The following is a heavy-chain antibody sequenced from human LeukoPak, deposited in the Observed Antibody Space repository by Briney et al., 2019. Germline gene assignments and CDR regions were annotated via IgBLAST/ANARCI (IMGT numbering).Heavy chain of an antibody. Sequence: PGGSLRLSCAASGFTFSSYWMSWVRQAPGKGLEWVANIKQDGSEKYYVDSVKGRFTISRDNAKNSLYLRMNSLRAEDTAVYYCARAADCSGGSCYLYYYYYYMDVWGKGTTVTVSS. CDR1: GFTFSSYW. CDR3: ARAADCSGGSCYLYYYYYYMDV. D-gene: IGHD2-15*01. V-gene: IGHV3-7*01. J-gene: IGHJ6*03. CDR2: IKQDGSEK.